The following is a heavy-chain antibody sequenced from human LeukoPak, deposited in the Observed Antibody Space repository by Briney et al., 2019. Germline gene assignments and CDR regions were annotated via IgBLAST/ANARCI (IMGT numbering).Heavy chain of an antibody. D-gene: IGHD3-22*01. V-gene: IGHV3-48*03. CDR2: ISSRGSTI. Sequence: PGGSLRHACAASGFTFSSYELNWVRQAPGKGLEWASYISSRGSTIYYADSVKGRFTISRDNAKNSLYLQMNSLRAEDTAVYYCARTDDSSGYWDYWGQGTLVTVSS. CDR3: ARTDDSSGYWDY. CDR1: GFTFSSYE. J-gene: IGHJ4*02.